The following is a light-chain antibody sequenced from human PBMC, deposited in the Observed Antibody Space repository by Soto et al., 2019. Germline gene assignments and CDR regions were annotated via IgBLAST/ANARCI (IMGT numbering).Light chain of an antibody. CDR1: QSVNNW. Sequence: DIQMTQSPSTLSASVGDRVTITCRASQSVNNWLAWYQQKPGKAPKLLIYKASNSQTGVPSRFSGSGSGTDFTLTISSLQPDDAATYYCQHYNSYSWTFGQGTKVEI. CDR2: KAS. V-gene: IGKV1-5*03. CDR3: QHYNSYSWT. J-gene: IGKJ1*01.